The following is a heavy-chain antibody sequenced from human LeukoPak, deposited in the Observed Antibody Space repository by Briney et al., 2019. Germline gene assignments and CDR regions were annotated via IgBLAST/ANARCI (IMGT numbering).Heavy chain of an antibody. CDR3: TRYYYDGSGYYYLFDY. CDR1: GFTFSGFT. D-gene: IGHD3-22*01. CDR2: IRSKTNSYAT. J-gene: IGHJ4*02. V-gene: IGHV3-73*01. Sequence: PGGSLRLSSAASGFTFSGFTMHWVRQASGEGLEWVVRIRSKTNSYATAYAASVKGRFTISRDDSKNTAYLQMNSLKTEDTAVYYCTRYYYDGSGYYYLFDYWGQGTLVTVSS.